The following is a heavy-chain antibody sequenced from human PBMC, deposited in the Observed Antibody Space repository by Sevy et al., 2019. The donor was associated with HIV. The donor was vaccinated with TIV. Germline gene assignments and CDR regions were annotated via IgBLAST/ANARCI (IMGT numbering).Heavy chain of an antibody. CDR2: IKSETHGGAT. D-gene: IGHD2-2*01. Sequence: GGSLRLSCAASGFTFSNAWMMWVRQAPGKGLEWVGRIKSETHGGATNYATSVKGKFTISRDDSKVTLYLQINSLKTEDTAVYYCATDSVYCSSASCSYFFDNWGQGTLVTVSS. J-gene: IGHJ4*02. CDR3: ATDSVYCSSASCSYFFDN. CDR1: GFTFSNAW. V-gene: IGHV3-15*01.